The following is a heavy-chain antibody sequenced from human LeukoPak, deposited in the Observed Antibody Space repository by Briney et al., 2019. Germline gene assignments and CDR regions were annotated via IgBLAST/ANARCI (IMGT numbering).Heavy chain of an antibody. D-gene: IGHD2-2*01. V-gene: IGHV3-30*03. CDR3: ARISACSSTSCSDYFDY. J-gene: IGHJ4*02. Sequence: PGGSLRLSCAASGFTFSSYGMHWVRQAPGKGLEWVAVISYDGSNKYYADSVKGRFTISRDNSKNTLYLQMNSLRAEDTAVYYCARISACSSTSCSDYFDYWGQGTLVTVSS. CDR1: GFTFSSYG. CDR2: ISYDGSNK.